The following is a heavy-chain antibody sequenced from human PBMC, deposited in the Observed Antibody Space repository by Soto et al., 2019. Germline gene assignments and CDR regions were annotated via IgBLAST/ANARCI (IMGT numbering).Heavy chain of an antibody. CDR3: ARERYSYGPYYFDY. CDR1: GFTFSDYY. Sequence: QVQLVESGGDLVKPGGSLRISCAASGFTFSDYYMSWIRQAPGKGLEWVSSITSSGSTTYYTDSVKGRFTISRDNAKNSLYLQMNSLRAEDTAVYYCARERYSYGPYYFDYWGQGTQVTVSS. J-gene: IGHJ4*02. CDR2: ITSSGSTT. V-gene: IGHV3-11*01. D-gene: IGHD5-18*01.